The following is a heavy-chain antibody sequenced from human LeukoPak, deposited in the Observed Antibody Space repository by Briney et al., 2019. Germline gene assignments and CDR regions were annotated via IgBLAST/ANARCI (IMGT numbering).Heavy chain of an antibody. CDR2: ISSSSSYI. CDR3: ARFSSSSINY. D-gene: IGHD6-13*01. J-gene: IGHJ4*02. CDR1: GFTFSSHS. V-gene: IGHV3-21*01. Sequence: PGGSLRLSCAAAGFTFSSHSMNWVRQAPGKGLEWVSSISSSSSYIYYADSVKGRFTISRDNAKNSLYLQMNSLRAEDTAVYYCARFSSSSINYWGQGTLVTVSS.